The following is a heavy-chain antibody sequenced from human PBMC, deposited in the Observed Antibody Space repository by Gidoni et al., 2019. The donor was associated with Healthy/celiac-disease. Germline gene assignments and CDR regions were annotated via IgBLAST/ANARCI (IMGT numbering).Heavy chain of an antibody. J-gene: IGHJ4*02. CDR2: ISSSSSTI. D-gene: IGHD3-10*01. CDR3: ARVGPPLGYYGSGSYYKKPVRTTIDY. Sequence: EVQLVESGGGLVQPGGSLRLSCAASGFTFSSYSMNWVRQAPGKGLEWFSYISSSSSTIYYADSVKGRFTISRDNAKNSLYLQMNSLRAEDTAVYYCARVGPPLGYYGSGSYYKKPVRTTIDYWGQGTLVTVSS. CDR1: GFTFSSYS. V-gene: IGHV3-48*01.